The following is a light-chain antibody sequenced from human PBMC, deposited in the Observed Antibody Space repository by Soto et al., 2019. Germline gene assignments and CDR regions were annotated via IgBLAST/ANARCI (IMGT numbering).Light chain of an antibody. CDR1: SSDVGGYNY. CDR2: EVS. J-gene: IGLJ1*01. V-gene: IGLV2-8*01. CDR3: SSYAGSTLYV. Sequence: VLAQPPSASGSPGQSVTISCTGTSSDVGGYNYVSWYQQHPGKAPKLMIYEVSERPSGVPDRFSGSKSGNTASLTVSGLQAEDEADYYCSSYAGSTLYVFGTGTKVTVL.